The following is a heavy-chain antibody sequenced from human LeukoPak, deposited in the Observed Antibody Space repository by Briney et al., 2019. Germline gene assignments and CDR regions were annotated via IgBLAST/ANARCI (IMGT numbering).Heavy chain of an antibody. CDR1: GFTFGSDW. V-gene: IGHV3-74*01. J-gene: IGHJ4*02. D-gene: IGHD3-10*01. CDR3: ARAVDVKTWFGLLNY. CDR2: INSDGRST. Sequence: GGSLRLSCAASGFTFGSDWMHCVREAPGKGLVWVSRINSDGRSTSYADSVKGRFTISRDNAKNTLYLQMNSLRAEDTAVYYCARAVDVKTWFGLLNYWGQGTLVTVSS.